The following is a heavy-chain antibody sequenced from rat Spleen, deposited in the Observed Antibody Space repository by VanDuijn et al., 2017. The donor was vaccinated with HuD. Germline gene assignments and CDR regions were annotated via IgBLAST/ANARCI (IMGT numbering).Heavy chain of an antibody. CDR1: GLSLTSNS. Sequence: QVQLKESGPGLVQPSQTLSLTCTVSGLSLTSNSVSWIRQPPGKGLVWMGVRWSNGGTDYNSAIKSRLSINRETSKSKVFLKMNSLQTEDTAMYFCARDDSSYPYYFDYWGQGVMVTVSS. CDR3: ARDDSSYPYYFDY. V-gene: IGHV2-47*01. J-gene: IGHJ2*01. CDR2: RWSNGGT. D-gene: IGHD1-2*01.